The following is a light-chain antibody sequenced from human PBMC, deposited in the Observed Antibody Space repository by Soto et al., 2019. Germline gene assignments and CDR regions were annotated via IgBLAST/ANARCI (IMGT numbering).Light chain of an antibody. J-gene: IGKJ4*01. CDR1: QDINSA. CDR2: DAS. V-gene: IGKV1-13*02. CDR3: QQFHSYLLT. Sequence: AIPLTQSPSSLSASVGDRVTITCRASQDINSALAWYRQRPGKAPELLIYDASSLESGVPSRFSGSGSGTDFTLTISSLQPEDFATYYCQQFHSYLLTFGGGSTVEIK.